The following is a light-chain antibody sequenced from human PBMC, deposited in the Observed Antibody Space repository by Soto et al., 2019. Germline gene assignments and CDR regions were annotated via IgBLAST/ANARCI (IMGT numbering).Light chain of an antibody. CDR2: DAS. CDR1: QSVRSY. CDR3: QQYKA. J-gene: IGKJ1*01. Sequence: DIKMTQSPSALSASVGENITITCRASQSVRSYLSCYQQKPVQAPRLLILDASSLERGVPSRFSGSGSGTEFSLTISSLQPDDFATYYCQQYKAFGQGTKVDIK. V-gene: IGKV1-5*01.